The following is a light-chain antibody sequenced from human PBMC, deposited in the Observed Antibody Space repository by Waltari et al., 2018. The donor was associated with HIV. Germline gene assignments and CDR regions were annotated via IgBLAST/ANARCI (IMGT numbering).Light chain of an antibody. Sequence: DIQMTQSPSSLSASVGDRVTITCQANQDISKCLNWYQQKPGKAPKLLIYDASNLETGVQSRFSGSGSGTDFTFTISSLQPEDIATYCCQQYESLPITFGQGTRLEIK. V-gene: IGKV1-33*01. J-gene: IGKJ5*01. CDR2: DAS. CDR1: QDISKC. CDR3: QQYESLPIT.